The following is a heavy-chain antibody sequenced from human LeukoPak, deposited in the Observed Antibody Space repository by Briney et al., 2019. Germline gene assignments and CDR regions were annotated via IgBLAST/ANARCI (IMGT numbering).Heavy chain of an antibody. Sequence: SETLSLTCTVSGGSISGYYWNWIRQPPGKGLEWIGYISYTGSADYNPSLKSRVTISVDTSKNQFSLKLTSLTAADTAVYYCARDKQPGDYWGQGTLVTVSS. CDR2: ISYTGSA. CDR3: ARDKQPGDY. V-gene: IGHV4-59*01. D-gene: IGHD5-18*01. J-gene: IGHJ4*02. CDR1: GGSISGYY.